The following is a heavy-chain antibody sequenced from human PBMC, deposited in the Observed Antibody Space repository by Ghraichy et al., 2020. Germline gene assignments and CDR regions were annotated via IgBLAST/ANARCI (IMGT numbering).Heavy chain of an antibody. J-gene: IGHJ3*02. D-gene: IGHD2-2*01. CDR2: INHSGRT. CDR1: GGSFSGYY. V-gene: IGHV4-34*01. CDR3: AIGDRYQLPYAFDI. Sequence: SETLSLTCAVYGGSFSGYYWSWIRQPPGKGLDWIGEINHSGRTNYNPSLKSRVTISVDTSKNQFSLKLSSVTAADTAVYYCAIGDRYQLPYAFDIWGQGTMVTVSS.